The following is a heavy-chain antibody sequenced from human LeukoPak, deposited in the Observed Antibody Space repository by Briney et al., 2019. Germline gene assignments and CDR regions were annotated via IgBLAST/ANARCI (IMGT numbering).Heavy chain of an antibody. CDR3: AKQSHDYGGYMDF. Sequence: GGSLRLSCAASGFTFSSYSMNWVRQAPGKGLEWVSSISSSSSYIYYADSVKGRFTISRDNAKNSLYLQMNSLRADDTALYYCAKQSHDYGGYMDFWGQGTLVTVSS. V-gene: IGHV3-21*04. CDR2: ISSSSSYI. J-gene: IGHJ4*02. D-gene: IGHD4-17*01. CDR1: GFTFSSYS.